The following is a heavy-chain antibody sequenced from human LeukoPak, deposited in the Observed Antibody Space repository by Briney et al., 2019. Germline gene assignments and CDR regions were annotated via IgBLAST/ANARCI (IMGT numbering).Heavy chain of an antibody. CDR2: ISTDARTI. J-gene: IGHJ4*02. D-gene: IGHD6-13*01. Sequence: PGGSLRLSCAASGFAFSTNWMHWVRHAPGKGLVWVSHISTDARTITYADFVKGRFTTSRDNAKNTLYLQMNSLRAEDTALYYCVRGQATAWGLDYWGQGTLVTVSS. V-gene: IGHV3-74*01. CDR3: VRGQATAWGLDY. CDR1: GFAFSTNW.